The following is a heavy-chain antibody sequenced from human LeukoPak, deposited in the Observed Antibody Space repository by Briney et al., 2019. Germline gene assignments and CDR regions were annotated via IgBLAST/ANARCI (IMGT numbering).Heavy chain of an antibody. J-gene: IGHJ4*02. CDR2: MNPGSGNT. D-gene: IGHD3/OR15-3a*01. V-gene: IGHV1-8*01. Sequence: AASVKVSCKASGYTSTSYDINWVRQTTGQGLEWMGWMNPGSGNTGYAQKFQGRVTMTRNTSISTVYMEVSGLRSEDTAVYYCTRGGIIILGVATVVDYWGQGTLVTVSS. CDR1: GYTSTSYD. CDR3: TRGGIIILGVATVVDY.